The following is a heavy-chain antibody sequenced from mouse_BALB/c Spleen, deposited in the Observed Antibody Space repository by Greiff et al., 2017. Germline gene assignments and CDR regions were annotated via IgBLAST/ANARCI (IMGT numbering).Heavy chain of an antibody. CDR1: GYTFTSYW. D-gene: IGHD4-1*01. CDR3: ARKRLGYAMDY. CDR2: INPSNGRT. V-gene: IGHV1S81*02. J-gene: IGHJ4*01. Sequence: QVQLQQPGAELVKPWASVKLSCKASGYTFTSYWMHWVKQRPGQGLEWIGEINPSNGRTNYNEKFKSKATLTVDKSSSTAYMQLSSLTSEDSAVYYCARKRLGYAMDYWGQGTSVTVSS.